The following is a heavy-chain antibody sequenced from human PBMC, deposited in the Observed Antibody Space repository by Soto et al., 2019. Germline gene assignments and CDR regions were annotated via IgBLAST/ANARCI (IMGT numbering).Heavy chain of an antibody. J-gene: IGHJ4*02. CDR3: ARVYGKYHFDY. CDR2: INHSGST. V-gene: IGHV4-34*01. CDR1: GGSFSCYY. Sequence: SVTLSVTCAVYGGSFSCYYWSWIRQPPGKGLEWIGEINHSGSTNYNPSLKSRVTISVDTSKNQFSLKLSSVTAADTAVYYCARVYGKYHFDYWGQGTLVTVSS. D-gene: IGHD2-2*02.